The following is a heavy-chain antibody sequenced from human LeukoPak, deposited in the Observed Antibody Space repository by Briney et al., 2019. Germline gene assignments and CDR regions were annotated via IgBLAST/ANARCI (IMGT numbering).Heavy chain of an antibody. CDR3: ARDPWARQNWFGESYNWFDP. Sequence: GASVKVSCKTSGYNFISYGISWVRQAPGQGLEWMGWISAYTNNTKYEKKLQGRVTMTTDTSTSTAYMELRSLRSDDTAVYYCARDPWARQNWFGESYNWFDPWGQGTLVTVSS. D-gene: IGHD3-10*01. CDR2: ISAYTNNT. V-gene: IGHV1-18*01. CDR1: GYNFISYG. J-gene: IGHJ5*02.